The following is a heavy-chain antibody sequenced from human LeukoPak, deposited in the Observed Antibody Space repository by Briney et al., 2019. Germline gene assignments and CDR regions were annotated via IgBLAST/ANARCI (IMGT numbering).Heavy chain of an antibody. J-gene: IGHJ3*02. CDR3: ARGGSYLSAFDI. CDR1: GFTVSSNY. V-gene: IGHV3-23*01. Sequence: HPGGSLRLSCAASGFTVSSNYMSWVRQAPGKGLEWVSAISGSGGSTYYADSVKGRFTISRDNSKNTLYLQMNSLRAEDTAVYYCARGGSYLSAFDIWGQGTMVTVSS. CDR2: ISGSGGST. D-gene: IGHD1-26*01.